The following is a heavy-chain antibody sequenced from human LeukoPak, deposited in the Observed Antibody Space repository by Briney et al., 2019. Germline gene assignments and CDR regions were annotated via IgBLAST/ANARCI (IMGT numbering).Heavy chain of an antibody. Sequence: PGGSLRLSCAASGVTVSGNHMSWVRQSPEKGLEWVAIIESSGDMVYANSVKGRFTISRDNSKNTVSLQLYSLRAEDTAMYYCARATYSRYWYFDPWGRGTLVTVSS. CDR1: GVTVSGNH. V-gene: IGHV3-66*01. D-gene: IGHD1-26*01. CDR2: IESSGDM. J-gene: IGHJ2*01. CDR3: ARATYSRYWYFDP.